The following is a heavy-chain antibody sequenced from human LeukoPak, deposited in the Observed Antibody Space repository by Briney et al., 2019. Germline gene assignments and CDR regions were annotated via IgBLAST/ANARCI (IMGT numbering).Heavy chain of an antibody. J-gene: IGHJ4*02. CDR3: AKDDAWLRFGE. V-gene: IGHV3-23*01. CDR1: GFTYSSFG. CDR2: ISGSGETA. D-gene: IGHD3-10*01. Sequence: PGGSLRLSCAASGFTYSSFGMSWVRQAPGKGLEWVSGISGSGETAYYADSVKGRFTISRDNSKNMLYLEVISLTADDTAVYYCAKDDAWLRFGEWSQGTLVTVSS.